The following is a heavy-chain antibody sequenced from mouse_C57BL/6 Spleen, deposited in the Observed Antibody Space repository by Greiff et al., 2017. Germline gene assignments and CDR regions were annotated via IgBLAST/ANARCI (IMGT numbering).Heavy chain of an antibody. CDR2: ISSGGSYT. CDR3: ARQSDDYDGFDD. D-gene: IGHD2-4*01. Sequence: EVKLMESGGDLVKPGGSLKLSCAASGFTFSSYGMSWVRQTPDKRLEWVATISSGGSYTYYPDSVKGRFTISRDNAKNTLYLQMSSLKSEDTAMYYCARQSDDYDGFDDWGQGTTLTVSS. CDR1: GFTFSSYG. V-gene: IGHV5-6*01. J-gene: IGHJ2*01.